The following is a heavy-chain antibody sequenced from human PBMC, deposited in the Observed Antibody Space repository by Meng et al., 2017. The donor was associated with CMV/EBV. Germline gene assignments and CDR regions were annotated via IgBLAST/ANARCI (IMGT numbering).Heavy chain of an antibody. CDR3: ARDAGHYDILTGYSY. D-gene: IGHD3-9*01. CDR1: GGSISSSSYY. V-gene: IGHV4-39*07. Sequence: VPELVKPSNTLSLACTVSGGSISSSSYYWGWIRQPPGKVLEWIGSIYYSGSTYYNPSLKSRVTISVDTSKNQFSLKLSSVTAADTAVYYCARDAGHYDILTGYSYWGQGTLVTVSS. J-gene: IGHJ4*02. CDR2: IYYSGST.